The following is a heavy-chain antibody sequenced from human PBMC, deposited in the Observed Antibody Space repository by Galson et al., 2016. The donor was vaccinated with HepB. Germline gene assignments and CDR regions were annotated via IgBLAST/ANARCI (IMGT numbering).Heavy chain of an antibody. J-gene: IGHJ5*01. Sequence: SLRLSCAASGFTLSNYAMSWVRQAPGKGLEWVSSISGGSSGTYYAPSVKGRFTISRDNSKNTVFLQMNSLRAEDTAIYYCAGDPSWYTSDWYDFWGQGTLVTVSS. CDR3: AGDPSWYTSDWYDF. CDR1: GFTLSNYA. V-gene: IGHV3-23*01. D-gene: IGHD6-19*01. CDR2: ISGGSSGT.